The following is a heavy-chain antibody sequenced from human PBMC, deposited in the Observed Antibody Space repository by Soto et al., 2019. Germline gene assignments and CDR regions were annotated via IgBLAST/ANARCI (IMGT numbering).Heavy chain of an antibody. CDR2: IYYSGST. D-gene: IGHD4-17*01. CDR1: GASISSYY. Sequence: SETLSLTCSVSGASISSYYWSWIRQSPGKGLEWIGYIYYSGSTTYNPALRSRVTISADTSKNSLYLQMNSLRAEDTAVYYCARVGWTSLTFFDYWGQGTLVTVSS. CDR3: ARVGWTSLTFFDY. J-gene: IGHJ4*02. V-gene: IGHV4-59*12.